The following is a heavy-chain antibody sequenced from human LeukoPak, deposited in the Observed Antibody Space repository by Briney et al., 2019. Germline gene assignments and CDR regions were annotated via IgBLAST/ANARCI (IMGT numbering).Heavy chain of an antibody. CDR1: GGSISSYY. V-gene: IGHV4-59*01. J-gene: IGHJ4*02. CDR3: ARLRPGIAVATFDY. CDR2: IYYSGST. Sequence: PSETLSHTCTVSGGSISSYYWSWIRQPPGKGLEWIGYIYYSGSTNYNPSLKSRVTISVDTSKNQFSLKLSSVTAADTAVYYCARLRPGIAVATFDYWGQGTLVTVSS. D-gene: IGHD6-19*01.